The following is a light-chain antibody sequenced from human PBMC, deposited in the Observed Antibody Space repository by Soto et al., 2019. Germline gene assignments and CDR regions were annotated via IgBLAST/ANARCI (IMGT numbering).Light chain of an antibody. V-gene: IGKV1-39*01. J-gene: IGKJ2*01. CDR2: AAS. CDR1: QSISSY. Sequence: DIQMTQSPSSLSASVGDRVTITCRASQSISSYLNWYQQKPGKAPKLLIYAASSLQSGVPSRCSGSGSGTEFTLTISSLQPEDFATYYCQQSFSTPYTFGQGTKLDIK. CDR3: QQSFSTPYT.